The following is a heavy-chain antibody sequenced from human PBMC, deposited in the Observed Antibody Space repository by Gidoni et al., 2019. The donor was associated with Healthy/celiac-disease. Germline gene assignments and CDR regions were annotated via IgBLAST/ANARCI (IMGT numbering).Heavy chain of an antibody. Sequence: QVQLQESDPGLVKPSETLSLICTVSNYSISSGYYWGWIRRPPGKELEWVGTAYHSGSTYYNPSLKSRLTISVDTSRNQFSLKLSSVTAADTAVYYCARGTTVGYYFDYWGQGTLVTVSS. CDR1: NYSISSGYY. V-gene: IGHV4-38-2*02. D-gene: IGHD4-17*01. CDR3: ARGTTVGYYFDY. J-gene: IGHJ4*02. CDR2: AYHSGST.